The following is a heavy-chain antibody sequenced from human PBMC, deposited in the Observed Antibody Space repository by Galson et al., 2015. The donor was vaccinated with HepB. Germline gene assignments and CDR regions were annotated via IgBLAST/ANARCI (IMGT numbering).Heavy chain of an antibody. CDR2: IYPSDYDL. Sequence: QSGAEVKKPGESLKISCKASGYRFSNYWIGWVRQMPGKGLGWIGIIYPSDYDLRYSPSLQGQVTISVDKSVTTTYLQWDSLKASDSAMYYCARRSFSYVDYWGQGTLVTVSS. CDR1: GYRFSNYW. J-gene: IGHJ4*02. V-gene: IGHV5-51*01. D-gene: IGHD3-16*01. CDR3: ARRSFSYVDY.